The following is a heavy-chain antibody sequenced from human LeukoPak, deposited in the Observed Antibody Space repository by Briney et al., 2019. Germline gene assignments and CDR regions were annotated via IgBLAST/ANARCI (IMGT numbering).Heavy chain of an antibody. J-gene: IGHJ4*02. Sequence: SETLSLTCAVSGGSISSSNWWSWVRQPPGKGLEWIGEIYHSGSTNYNPSLKSRVTISVDKSKNQFSLKLSPVTAADTAVYYCARVSPHYYGSVSYYFDYWGQGTLVTVSS. CDR2: IYHSGST. D-gene: IGHD3-10*01. V-gene: IGHV4-4*02. CDR1: GGSISSSNW. CDR3: ARVSPHYYGSVSYYFDY.